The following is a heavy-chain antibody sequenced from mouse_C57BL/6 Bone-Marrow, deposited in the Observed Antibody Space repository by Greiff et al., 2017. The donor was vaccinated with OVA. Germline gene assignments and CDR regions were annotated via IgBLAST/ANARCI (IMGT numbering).Heavy chain of an antibody. CDR1: GFTFSSYG. D-gene: IGHD2-2*01. CDR2: ISSGGSYT. V-gene: IGHV5-6*01. Sequence: EVHLVESGGDLVKPGGSLKLSCAASGFTFSSYGMSWVRQTPDKRLEWVATISSGGSYTYYPDSVKGRFTISRDNAKNTLYLQMSSLKSEDTAMYYCARSTMVTTEGFAYWGQGTLVTVSA. J-gene: IGHJ3*01. CDR3: ARSTMVTTEGFAY.